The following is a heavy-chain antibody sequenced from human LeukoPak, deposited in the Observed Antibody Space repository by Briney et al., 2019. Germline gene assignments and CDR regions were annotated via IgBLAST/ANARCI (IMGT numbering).Heavy chain of an antibody. Sequence: GSLRLSCAASGFTFSSYWMTWVRQAPGKGLEWVANIKEDGSETFLVDSVKGRFTVSRDNAKNSLYLLMNTLRVEDTGVYYCARPGSAFSYDYWGPGTLVTVSS. J-gene: IGHJ4*02. V-gene: IGHV3-7*01. D-gene: IGHD5-18*01. CDR3: ARPGSAFSYDY. CDR1: GFTFSSYW. CDR2: IKEDGSET.